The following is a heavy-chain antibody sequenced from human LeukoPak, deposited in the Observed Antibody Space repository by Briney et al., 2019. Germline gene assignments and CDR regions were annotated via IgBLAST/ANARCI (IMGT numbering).Heavy chain of an antibody. J-gene: IGHJ4*02. D-gene: IGHD4-17*01. V-gene: IGHV3-48*01. CDR2: ISSSSSTI. Sequence: GGSLRLSCAASGFTFSTFSMNWVRQSPGKGLEWVSYISSSSSTIHYADSVKGRFTISRDNAKNSLYLQMNSLRAEDTAVYYCARIMTTVTTVEYWGQGTLVTVSS. CDR3: ARIMTTVTTVEY. CDR1: GFTFSTFS.